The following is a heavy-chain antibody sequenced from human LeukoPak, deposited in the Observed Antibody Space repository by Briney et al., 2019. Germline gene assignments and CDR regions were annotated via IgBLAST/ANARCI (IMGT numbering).Heavy chain of an antibody. CDR3: ARAGYSYGYSGWIDY. CDR1: GFTFSTYA. V-gene: IGHV3-23*01. CDR2: ITGSGDGT. J-gene: IGHJ4*02. D-gene: IGHD5-18*01. Sequence: HPGGSLRLSCAASGFTFSTYAMTWVRQAPGKGLEWVSSITGSGDGTSAADSVKGRFSISRDNSKNTLYLQMNSLRVEDTAVYYCARAGYSYGYSGWIDYWGQGTLVTVSS.